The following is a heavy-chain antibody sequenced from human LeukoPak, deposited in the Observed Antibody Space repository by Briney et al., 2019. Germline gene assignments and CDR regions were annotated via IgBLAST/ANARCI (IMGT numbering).Heavy chain of an antibody. CDR2: INTDGSTT. J-gene: IGHJ3*02. V-gene: IGHV3-74*01. D-gene: IGHD4-23*01. CDR1: GFTFSRYW. CDR3: AKGDYGGNSHTFDI. Sequence: GGSLGLSCVASGFTFSRYWMHWVRQAPGKGLVWVSRINTDGSTTSYADSVKGRLTISRDNSKNTLSLQVNSLRSEDTAVYFCAKGDYGGNSHTFDIWGQGTLVTVSS.